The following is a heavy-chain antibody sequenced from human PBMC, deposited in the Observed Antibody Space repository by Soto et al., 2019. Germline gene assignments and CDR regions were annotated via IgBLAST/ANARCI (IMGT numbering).Heavy chain of an antibody. CDR3: ARESGYYDFWSGYYGGIFDY. D-gene: IGHD3-3*01. Sequence: SETLSLTCTVSGGSISSYYWSWIRQPPGKGLEWIGYIYYSGSTNYNPSLKSRVTISVDTSKNQFSLKLSSVTAADTAVYYCARESGYYDFWSGYYGGIFDYWGQGTLVTVSS. CDR1: GGSISSYY. J-gene: IGHJ4*02. V-gene: IGHV4-59*01. CDR2: IYYSGST.